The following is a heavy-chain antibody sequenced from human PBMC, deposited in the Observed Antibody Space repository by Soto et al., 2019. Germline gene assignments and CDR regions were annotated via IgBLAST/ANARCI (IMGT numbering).Heavy chain of an antibody. Sequence: QVQLQESGPGLVKPSETLSLTCTVSGGSISSYYWSWIRQPPGKGLEWIGYIYYSGSTNYNPSLTSRVPNSVDTSKTQCSLKLSSVTAADTAVYYCARLRVLTIFGGTCAFDIWGQGTMVTVSS. D-gene: IGHD3-3*01. CDR3: ARLRVLTIFGGTCAFDI. J-gene: IGHJ3*02. CDR1: GGSISSYY. V-gene: IGHV4-59*08. CDR2: IYYSGST.